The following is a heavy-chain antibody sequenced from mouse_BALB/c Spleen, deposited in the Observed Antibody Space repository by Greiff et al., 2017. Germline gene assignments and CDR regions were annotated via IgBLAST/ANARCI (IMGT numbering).Heavy chain of an antibody. D-gene: IGHD3-3*01. CDR2: IDPENGNT. Sequence: EVKLMESGAELVRPGALVKLSCKASGFNIKDYYMHWVKQRPEQGLEWIGWIDPENGNTIYDPKFQGKASITADTSSNTAYLQLSSLTSEDTAVYYCARGGLDYWGQGTTLTVSS. V-gene: IGHV14-1*02. CDR1: GFNIKDYY. J-gene: IGHJ2*01. CDR3: ARGGLDY.